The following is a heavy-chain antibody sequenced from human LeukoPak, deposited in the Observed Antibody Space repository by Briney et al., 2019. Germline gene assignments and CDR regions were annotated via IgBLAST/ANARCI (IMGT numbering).Heavy chain of an antibody. J-gene: IGHJ4*02. D-gene: IGHD5-24*01. CDR2: ISYSGVT. CDR1: GGSISSHY. V-gene: IGHV4-59*11. CDR3: TRDRRDGYNYVGL. Sequence: ASETLSLTCIVSGGSISSHYWSWIRQPPGKGLEWIGYISYSGVTESNPSLKSRVTISVDTSKNQFSLKLSSVTAADTAVYYCTRDRRDGYNYVGLWGQGTLVTVSS.